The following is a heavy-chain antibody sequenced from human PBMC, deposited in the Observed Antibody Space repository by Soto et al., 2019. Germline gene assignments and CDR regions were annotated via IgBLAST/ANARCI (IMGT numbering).Heavy chain of an antibody. Sequence: PSETLSLTCTVSGGSISSYYWSWIRQPPGKGLEWIGYIYYSGSTNYNPSLKSRVTISVDTSKNQFSLKLSSVTAADTAVYYCARLSRDPPDYYYYMDVWGKGTTVTVSS. J-gene: IGHJ6*03. CDR1: GGSISSYY. D-gene: IGHD2-21*02. CDR3: ARLSRDPPDYYYYMDV. CDR2: IYYSGST. V-gene: IGHV4-59*08.